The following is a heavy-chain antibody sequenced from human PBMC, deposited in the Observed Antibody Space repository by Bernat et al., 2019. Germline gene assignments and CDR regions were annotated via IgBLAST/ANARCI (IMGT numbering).Heavy chain of an antibody. V-gene: IGHV3-33*01. CDR1: RFTFSSYG. J-gene: IGHJ6*02. Sequence: QVQLVESGGGVVQPGRSLRLSCAASRFTFSSYGMHWVRQAPGKGLEWVAFIWYDGSNKYYADSVKGRFTISRDNSKNTLYLQMNSLRAEETAVYYCARDYGSGMDVWGQGTTVTVSS. D-gene: IGHD3-10*01. CDR2: IWYDGSNK. CDR3: ARDYGSGMDV.